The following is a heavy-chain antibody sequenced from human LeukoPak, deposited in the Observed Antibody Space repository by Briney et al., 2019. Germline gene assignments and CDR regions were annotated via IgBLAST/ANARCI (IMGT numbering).Heavy chain of an antibody. D-gene: IGHD3-10*01. Sequence: PGGSLRLSCAASGFTFSSYAMSWVRRAPGKGLEWVSAISGSGGSTYYADSVKGRFTISRDNSKNTLYLQMNSLRAEDTAVHYCAKDTTMVRGVMTVWGQGTLVTVSS. V-gene: IGHV3-23*01. J-gene: IGHJ1*01. CDR3: AKDTTMVRGVMTV. CDR1: GFTFSSYA. CDR2: ISGSGGST.